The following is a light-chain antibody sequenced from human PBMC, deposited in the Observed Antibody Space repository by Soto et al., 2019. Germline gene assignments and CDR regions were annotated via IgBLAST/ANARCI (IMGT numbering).Light chain of an antibody. V-gene: IGKV1-39*01. CDR2: SAS. CDR1: QSISHF. Sequence: DIQMTQYQSSLSASVGDRVTITCRASQSISHFLNWYQQKPGKAPKLLIYSASTLHSGVPSRFSGSGSGTDFTLIISSLQSEDFATYYCQQSYSNVMYTFGQGTKVDSK. J-gene: IGKJ2*01. CDR3: QQSYSNVMYT.